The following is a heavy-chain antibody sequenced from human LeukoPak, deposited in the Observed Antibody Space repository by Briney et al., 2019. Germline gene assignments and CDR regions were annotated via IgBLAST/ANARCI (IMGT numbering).Heavy chain of an antibody. D-gene: IGHD3-10*01. CDR3: AKDWFGSWFGEIDLPDY. CDR2: ISYDGSNK. J-gene: IGHJ4*02. CDR1: GFTFSSYG. Sequence: GRSLRLSCAASGFTFSSYGMHWVRQVPGKGLEWVAVISYDGSNKYYADSVKGRFTISRDNSKNTLYLQMNSLRAEDTAVYYCAKDWFGSWFGEIDLPDYWGQGTLVTVSS. V-gene: IGHV3-30*18.